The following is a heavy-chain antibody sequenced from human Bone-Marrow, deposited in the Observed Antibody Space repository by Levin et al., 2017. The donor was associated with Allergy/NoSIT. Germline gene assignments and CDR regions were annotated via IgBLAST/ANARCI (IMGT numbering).Heavy chain of an antibody. CDR2: LFSSFLPL. D-gene: IGHD6-13*01. V-gene: IGHV3-33*01. J-gene: IGHJ4*02. Sequence: SLRLSCAASGFIFSSYGMHWVRQAPGNLFDVFSFLFSSFLPLSSSSSFQGRFTISRDNSKNTLDLQMNSLRAEDTAVYYCARGGGSWTRIESWGQGALVTVSS. CDR1: GFIFSSYG. CDR3: ARGGGSWTRIES.